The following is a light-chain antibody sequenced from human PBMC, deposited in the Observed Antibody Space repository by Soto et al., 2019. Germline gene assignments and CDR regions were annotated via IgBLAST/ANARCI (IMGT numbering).Light chain of an antibody. V-gene: IGKV3-20*01. CDR2: GAS. Sequence: EIVMTQSPVTLSASPGESATLSCRASQSVDNNVAWYQQKPGQAPRLLIYGASSRATGIPDRFSGSGSGTDFTLTISRLEPEDFAVYYCQQYGSSPRTFGPGTKVDIK. CDR1: QSVDNN. J-gene: IGKJ3*01. CDR3: QQYGSSPRT.